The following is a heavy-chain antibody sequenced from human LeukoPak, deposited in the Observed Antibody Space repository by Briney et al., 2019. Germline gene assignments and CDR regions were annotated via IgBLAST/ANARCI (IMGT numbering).Heavy chain of an antibody. Sequence: PSETLALTCAVSGYSISSGYYWGWIRQPPGKGLEWIGSIYHSGSTYYNPSLKSRVTISIDTSKNRFSLKLSSVTAADTAVYYCARHGGLMVIGIFAFDIWGQGTMVTVSS. V-gene: IGHV4-38-2*01. CDR1: GYSISSGYY. J-gene: IGHJ3*02. CDR3: ARHGGLMVIGIFAFDI. CDR2: IYHSGST. D-gene: IGHD2-21*01.